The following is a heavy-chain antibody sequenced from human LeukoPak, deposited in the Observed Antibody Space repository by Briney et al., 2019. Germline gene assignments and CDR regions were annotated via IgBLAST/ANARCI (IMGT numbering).Heavy chain of an antibody. D-gene: IGHD3-16*02. CDR2: TNHSGST. J-gene: IGHJ4*02. CDR3: ARGRRDDYVWGSYRRDY. V-gene: IGHV4-34*01. Sequence: SETLSLTCAVYGGSFSGYYWSWIRQPPGKGLEWIPKTNHSGSTNYNPSLKSRVTISVDTSKNQFSLKLSSVTAADTAVYYCARGRRDDYVWGSYRRDYWGQGTLVTVSS. CDR1: GGSFSGYY.